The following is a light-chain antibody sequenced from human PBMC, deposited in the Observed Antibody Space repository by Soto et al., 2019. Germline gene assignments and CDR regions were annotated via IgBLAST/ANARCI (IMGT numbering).Light chain of an antibody. CDR2: QVT. V-gene: IGLV2-14*01. CDR3: CSYTSSINYV. CDR1: SSDFDIYKY. J-gene: IGLJ1*01. Sequence: ALTQPASVSGSPGQSITISCTGTSSDFDIYKYVSWYQQHPGKAPKLMIYQVTNRPSGVSNRFSGSTSGNTASLTISGLQAEDEADYYCCSYTSSINYVFGTGTKVTV.